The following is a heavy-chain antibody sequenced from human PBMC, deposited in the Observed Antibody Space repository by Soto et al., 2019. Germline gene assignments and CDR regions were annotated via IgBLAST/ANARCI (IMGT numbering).Heavy chain of an antibody. D-gene: IGHD6-19*01. V-gene: IGHV3-21*02. CDR3: ARCLGWVPGAADLDY. Sequence: EVQLVESGGGLVKPGGSLRLSCVASGFSFSEYTMSWVGQAPGKGLDWVSTISTSSSNIFYAASVKGRFTVTRDNAKNTLYLQMDNMRAEDTAVYFCARCLGWVPGAADLDYWGQGTLVTVSS. CDR2: ISTSSSNI. CDR1: GFSFSEYT. J-gene: IGHJ4*02.